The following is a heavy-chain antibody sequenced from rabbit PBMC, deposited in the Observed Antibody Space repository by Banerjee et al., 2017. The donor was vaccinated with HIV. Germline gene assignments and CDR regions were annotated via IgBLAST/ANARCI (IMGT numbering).Heavy chain of an antibody. J-gene: IGHJ4*01. CDR1: GFDFSSYG. D-gene: IGHD4-2*01. Sequence: QEQLEESGGDLVKPEGSLTLTCTASGFDFSSYGVSWVRQAPGKGLEWIGYIDPVFGRTYYATWVNGRFTISSHNAQNTLYLQLNSLTAADTATYFCARGSAYAGAGYALWGPGTLVTVS. CDR3: ARGSAYAGAGYAL. CDR2: IDPVFGRT. V-gene: IGHV1S47*01.